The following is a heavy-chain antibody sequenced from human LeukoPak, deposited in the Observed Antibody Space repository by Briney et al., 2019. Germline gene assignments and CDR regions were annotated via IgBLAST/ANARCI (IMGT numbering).Heavy chain of an antibody. CDR2: ISGSGGST. Sequence: GGSLRLSCAASGFTFSNYWMSWVRQAPGRGLEWVSTISGSGGSTYFADSVKDRFTICRDNSKNTLCLEMDSLRAEDSAIYFCAKKSVNKGSFDYWGQGTLVTVSS. CDR3: AKKSVNKGSFDY. D-gene: IGHD5/OR15-5a*01. J-gene: IGHJ4*02. CDR1: GFTFSNYW. V-gene: IGHV3-23*01.